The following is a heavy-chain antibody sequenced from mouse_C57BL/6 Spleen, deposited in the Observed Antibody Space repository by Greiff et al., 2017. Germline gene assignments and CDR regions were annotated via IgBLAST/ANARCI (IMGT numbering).Heavy chain of an antibody. CDR2: INYDGSST. Sequence: EVKLMESEGGLVQPGSSMKLSCTASGFTFSDYYMAWVRQVPEKGLEWVANINYDGSSTYYLDSLKSRFIISRDNAKNILYLQMSSLKSEDTATYYCAREDDYYYGSSRAMDYWGQGTSVTVSS. CDR3: AREDDYYYGSSRAMDY. CDR1: GFTFSDYY. D-gene: IGHD1-1*01. J-gene: IGHJ4*01. V-gene: IGHV5-16*01.